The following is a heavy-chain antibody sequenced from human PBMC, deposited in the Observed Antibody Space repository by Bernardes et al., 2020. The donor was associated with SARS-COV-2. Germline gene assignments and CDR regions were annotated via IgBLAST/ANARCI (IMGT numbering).Heavy chain of an antibody. J-gene: IGHJ4*02. CDR2: ISAYNGNI. D-gene: IGHD3-16*01. Sequence: APVKVSCKASGYSSSSYGIIWVRQAPGQGLEWMGWISAYNGNIEYAQQFQGRVTMTTDTPANTGYMDLRSLRSDDTAVYYCAREYTPGLRAIGYWGQGTLVTVSS. CDR3: AREYTPGLRAIGY. V-gene: IGHV1-18*01. CDR1: GYSSSSYG.